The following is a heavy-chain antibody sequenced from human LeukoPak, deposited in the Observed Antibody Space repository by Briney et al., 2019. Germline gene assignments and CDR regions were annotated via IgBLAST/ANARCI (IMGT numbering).Heavy chain of an antibody. Sequence: GGSLRLSCAASGFTFSSYGMHWVRQAPGKGLEWVAVIWYDGSNKYYADSVKGRFTISRDNSKNTLYLQMNSLRAEDTAVYYCARDGAAAGKAPFDYWGQGTLVTVSS. V-gene: IGHV3-33*08. D-gene: IGHD6-13*01. CDR3: ARDGAAAGKAPFDY. CDR1: GFTFSSYG. CDR2: IWYDGSNK. J-gene: IGHJ4*02.